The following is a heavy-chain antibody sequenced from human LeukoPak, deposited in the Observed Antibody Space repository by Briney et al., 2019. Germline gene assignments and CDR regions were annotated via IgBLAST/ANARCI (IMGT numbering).Heavy chain of an antibody. CDR1: GFTFSSYW. CDR2: IKQDGSEK. CDR3: ARRAAYYYYYYMDV. J-gene: IGHJ6*03. Sequence: RGSLRLSCAASGFTFSSYWMSWVRQAPGKWLEWVANIKQDGSEKYYVDSVKGRFTISRDNAKNSLYLQMNSLRAEDTAVYYCARRAAYYYYYYMDVWGKGTTVTVSS. V-gene: IGHV3-7*01.